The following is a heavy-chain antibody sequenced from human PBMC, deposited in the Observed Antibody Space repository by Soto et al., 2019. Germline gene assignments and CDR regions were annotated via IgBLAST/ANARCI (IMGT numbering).Heavy chain of an antibody. J-gene: IGHJ1*01. V-gene: IGHV3-48*01. CDR3: ASDLGSSWYPEYVQH. D-gene: IGHD6-13*01. Sequence: EVQLVESGGGLVQPGGSLRLSCAASGFTFSSYSMNWVRQAPGKGLEWVSYISSSSSTIYYADSVKGRFTISRDNAKNSLDRQMNSLRAEDTAVEYCASDLGSSWYPEYVQHWGQGTLVTVSS. CDR2: ISSSSSTI. CDR1: GFTFSSYS.